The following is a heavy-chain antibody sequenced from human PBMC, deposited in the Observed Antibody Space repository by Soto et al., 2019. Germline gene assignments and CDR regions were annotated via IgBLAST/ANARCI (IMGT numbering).Heavy chain of an antibody. V-gene: IGHV3-48*01. CDR3: ARGPGGGDWLIDK. Sequence: GGSLRLSCAASGFTFSSHSMNWVRQAPGKGLECISFISGSSSSIIYADSVKGRFTVSRDNAKNSLYLQMNSLRVEDTAVYYCARGPGGGDWLIDKWGQGTLVTVSS. J-gene: IGHJ4*02. CDR2: ISGSSSSI. CDR1: GFTFSSHS. D-gene: IGHD2-21*01.